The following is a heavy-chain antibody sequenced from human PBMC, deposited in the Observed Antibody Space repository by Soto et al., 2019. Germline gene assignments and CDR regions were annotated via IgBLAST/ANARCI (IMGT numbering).Heavy chain of an antibody. CDR2: IYHSGST. Sequence: SETLSLTCAVSGDSISSSNWWSWVRQPPGKGLEWIGEIYHSGSTNYNPSLKSRVTISVDKSKNQFSLKLSSVTAADTAVYYCARAERAAAGLFDYWGRGTLVTVSS. D-gene: IGHD6-13*01. CDR1: GDSISSSNW. V-gene: IGHV4-4*02. J-gene: IGHJ4*02. CDR3: ARAERAAAGLFDY.